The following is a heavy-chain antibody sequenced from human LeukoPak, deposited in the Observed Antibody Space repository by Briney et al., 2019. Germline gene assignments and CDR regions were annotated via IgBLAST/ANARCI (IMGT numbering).Heavy chain of an antibody. CDR3: ARGEDNWFDP. V-gene: IGHV4-59*01. J-gene: IGHJ5*02. CDR1: GGSFSGYY. CDR2: IYYSGST. Sequence: SETLSLTCAVYGGSFSGYYWSWIRQPPGKGLEWIGYIYYSGSTNYNPSLKSRVTISVDTSKNQFSLKLSSVTAADTAVYYCARGEDNWFDPWGQGTLVTVSS.